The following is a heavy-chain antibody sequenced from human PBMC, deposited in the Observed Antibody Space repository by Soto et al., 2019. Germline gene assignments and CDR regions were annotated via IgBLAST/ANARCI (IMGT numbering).Heavy chain of an antibody. CDR1: GFSLSTSGMC. CDR2: IDWDDDK. Sequence: GSGPTLVNPTQTLTLTCTFSGFSLSTSGMCVSWIRQPPGKALEWLALIDWDDDKYYSTSLKTRLTISKDTSKNQVVLTMTNMDPVDTATYYCARISLRYFDSQPHDYYYYGMDVWGQGTTVTVSS. J-gene: IGHJ6*02. CDR3: ARISLRYFDSQPHDYYYYGMDV. D-gene: IGHD3-9*01. V-gene: IGHV2-70*01.